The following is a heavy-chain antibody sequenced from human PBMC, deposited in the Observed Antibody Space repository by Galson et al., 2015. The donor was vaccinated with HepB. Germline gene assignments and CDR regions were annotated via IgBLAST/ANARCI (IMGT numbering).Heavy chain of an antibody. Sequence: SVKVSCKASGYTFTSYGISWVRQAPGQGLEWMGWISAYNGNTNYAQKLQGRVTMTTDTSTSTAYMELRSLRSDDTAVYYCARNYDRITIFGVVIPLGMDVWGQGTTVTVSS. J-gene: IGHJ6*02. CDR2: ISAYNGNT. CDR3: ARNYDRITIFGVVIPLGMDV. CDR1: GYTFTSYG. V-gene: IGHV1-18*01. D-gene: IGHD3-3*01.